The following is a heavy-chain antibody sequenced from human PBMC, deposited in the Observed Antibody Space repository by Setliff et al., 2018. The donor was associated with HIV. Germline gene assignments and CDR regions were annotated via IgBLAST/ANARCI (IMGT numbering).Heavy chain of an antibody. D-gene: IGHD2-2*01. CDR3: ARDTTMPDAFDI. J-gene: IGHJ3*02. CDR2: TTIYNGYT. Sequence: ASVKVSCKASGYSFNNYGVAWMRQVPGQGLEWMAYTTIYNGYTHYAEKYQERVTMTTDTSTSTVYMELRRLRSDDTAIYYCARDTTMPDAFDIWGQGTMVTVSS. V-gene: IGHV1-18*01. CDR1: GYSFNNYG.